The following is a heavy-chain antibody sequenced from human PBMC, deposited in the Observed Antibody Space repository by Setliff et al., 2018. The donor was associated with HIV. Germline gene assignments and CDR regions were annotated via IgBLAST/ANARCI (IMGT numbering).Heavy chain of an antibody. CDR3: ARAGSSAWYGGYYLDY. V-gene: IGHV3-15*01. CDR1: GFTFDNAW. J-gene: IGHJ4*02. D-gene: IGHD6-19*01. Sequence: GGSLRLSCTVSGFTFDNAWMAWVRQAPGEGLEWVGHMNSKTRGGAPDYAAPVKGRFTISRDDSKNTFYLQMDSLKTEDTAVYYCARAGSSAWYGGYYLDYWGPGMLVTVSS. CDR2: MNSKTRGGAP.